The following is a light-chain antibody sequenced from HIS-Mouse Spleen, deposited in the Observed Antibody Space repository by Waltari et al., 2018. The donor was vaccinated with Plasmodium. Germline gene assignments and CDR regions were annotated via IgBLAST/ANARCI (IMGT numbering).Light chain of an antibody. CDR1: SSDVGGYNY. CDR3: SSYAGSNNLV. J-gene: IGLJ2*01. V-gene: IGLV2-8*01. Sequence: ALTQPPSASGSPGQSVTISCTGTSSDVGGYNYVPWYQQHPGKAPKLMIYEVSKRPSGVPDRFSGSKSGNTASLTVSGLQAEDEADYYCSSYAGSNNLVFGGGTRLTVL. CDR2: EVS.